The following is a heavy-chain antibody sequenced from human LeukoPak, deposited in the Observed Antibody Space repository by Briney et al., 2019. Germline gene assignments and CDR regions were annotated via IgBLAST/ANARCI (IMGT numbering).Heavy chain of an antibody. D-gene: IGHD3-9*01. J-gene: IGHJ5*02. CDR2: ISSSGSTI. Sequence: HPGGSLRLSCAASGFPFSSYAMSWVRQAPGKGLEWVSAISSSGSTIYYADSVKGRFTISRDNAKNSLYLQMNSLRAEDTAVYYCARGLRYFDWLLFVESTSWFDPWGQGTLVTVSS. V-gene: IGHV3-48*03. CDR1: GFPFSSYA. CDR3: ARGLRYFDWLLFVESTSWFDP.